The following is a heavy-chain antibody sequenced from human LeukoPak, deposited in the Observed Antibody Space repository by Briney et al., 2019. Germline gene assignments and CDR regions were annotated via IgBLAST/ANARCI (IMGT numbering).Heavy chain of an antibody. V-gene: IGHV4-39*01. CDR1: GASISSSTYY. Sequence: SETLSLTCTVSGASISSSTYYWGWIRQPPGKGLEWIESFDYSGSIYYNPSLQSRVTISVDTSKNQFSLKLSSVTAADTAVYYCARRGGSGIRGDYYFDYWGQGTVVTVSS. CDR2: FDYSGSI. D-gene: IGHD3-10*01. CDR3: ARRGGSGIRGDYYFDY. J-gene: IGHJ4*02.